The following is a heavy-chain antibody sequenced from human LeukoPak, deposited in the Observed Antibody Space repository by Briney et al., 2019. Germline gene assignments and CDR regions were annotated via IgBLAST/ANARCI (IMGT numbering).Heavy chain of an antibody. CDR1: GGSISSYY. D-gene: IGHD3-10*01. CDR2: IYYSGST. Sequence: SETLSLTCTVSGGSISSYYWSWIRQPPGKGLEWIGYIYYSGSTNYNPSLKSRATISVDTSKNQFSLKLSSVTAADTAVYYCARDSRSGVDWFDPWGQGTLVTVSS. V-gene: IGHV4-59*01. J-gene: IGHJ5*02. CDR3: ARDSRSGVDWFDP.